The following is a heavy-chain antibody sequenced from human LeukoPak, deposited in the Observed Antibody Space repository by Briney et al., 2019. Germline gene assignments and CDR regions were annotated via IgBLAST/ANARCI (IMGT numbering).Heavy chain of an antibody. CDR3: AREWAGYGSGSYYYY. V-gene: IGHV1-69*13. CDR2: IIPLFGTT. Sequence: ASVKVSCKASGGTFSNYAISWVRQAPGQGLEWMGGIIPLFGTTNYAQKFLSRVIITADESTSTTHMYLSSLKSEDTAVYYCAREWAGYGSGSYYYYWGQGTLVTVSS. J-gene: IGHJ4*02. CDR1: GGTFSNYA. D-gene: IGHD3-10*01.